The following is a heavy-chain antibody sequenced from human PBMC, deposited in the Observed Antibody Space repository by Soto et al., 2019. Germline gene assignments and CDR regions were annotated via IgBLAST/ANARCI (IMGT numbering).Heavy chain of an antibody. V-gene: IGHV3-23*01. CDR2: ISGSGGST. J-gene: IGHJ6*02. Sequence: EVQLLESGGGLVQPGGSLRLSCAASGCTFSSYAMSWVRQAPGKGLEWVSAISGSGGSTYYADSVKGRFTISRDNSKNTLYLQMNSLRAEDTAVYYCAKDGGYSYGYSPRYYYGMDVWGQGTTVTVSS. CDR3: AKDGGYSYGYSPRYYYGMDV. D-gene: IGHD5-18*01. CDR1: GCTFSSYA.